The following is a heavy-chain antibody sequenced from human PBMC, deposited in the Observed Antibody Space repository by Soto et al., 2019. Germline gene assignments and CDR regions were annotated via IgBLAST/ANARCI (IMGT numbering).Heavy chain of an antibody. CDR2: ISGSGGST. Sequence: GGSLRLSCAASGFTFSCYAMSWVRQAPGKGLEWVSAISGSGGSTYYADSVKGRFTISRDNSKNTLYLQMNSLRAEDTAVYYCAKDRWIVAAAGNFDYWGQGTLVTVSS. J-gene: IGHJ4*02. V-gene: IGHV3-23*01. CDR3: AKDRWIVAAAGNFDY. CDR1: GFTFSCYA. D-gene: IGHD6-13*01.